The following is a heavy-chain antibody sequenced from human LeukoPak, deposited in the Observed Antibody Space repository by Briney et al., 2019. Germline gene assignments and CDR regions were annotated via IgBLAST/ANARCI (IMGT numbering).Heavy chain of an antibody. J-gene: IGHJ4*02. V-gene: IGHV1-18*01. CDR2: ISTYDGNT. CDR1: GYTFTTYG. CDR3: ARLPGGDSSSWYGS. D-gene: IGHD6-13*01. Sequence: EASVKVSCMASGYTFTTYGINWVRQAPGQGLEWMGWISTYDGNTNYAEKLQGRVTMTTDTSTSTAYMELRSLRSDDTALYYCARLPGGDSSSWYGSWGQGTLVTVSS.